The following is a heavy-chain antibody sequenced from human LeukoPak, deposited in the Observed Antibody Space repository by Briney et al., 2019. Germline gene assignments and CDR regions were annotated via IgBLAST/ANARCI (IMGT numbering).Heavy chain of an antibody. D-gene: IGHD3-9*01. CDR1: GYSFTSYW. Sequence: GESLKISCKGSGYSFTSYWIGWVRQMPGKGLEWMGIIYPGDSDTRYSPSFQGQVTISADKSISTAYLQWSSLKAADTAMYYCARRNYDILTGYYWGNHSDYWGQGTLVTVSS. CDR3: ARRNYDILTGYYWGNHSDY. J-gene: IGHJ4*02. CDR2: IYPGDSDT. V-gene: IGHV5-51*01.